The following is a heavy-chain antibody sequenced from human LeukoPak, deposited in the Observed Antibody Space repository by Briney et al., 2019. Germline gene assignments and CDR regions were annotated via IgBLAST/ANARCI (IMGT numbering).Heavy chain of an antibody. CDR1: GFTFSSYE. CDR2: ISSSGSTI. Sequence: GGSLRLSCAASGFTFSSYEMNWVRQAPGKGLEWVSYISSSGSTIYYADSVKGRFTISRDNAKNSLYLQMNSLRAEDTAVYYCARDPLGIGKGVDYWGQGTLVTVSS. V-gene: IGHV3-48*03. CDR3: ARDPLGIGKGVDY. D-gene: IGHD2-15*01. J-gene: IGHJ4*02.